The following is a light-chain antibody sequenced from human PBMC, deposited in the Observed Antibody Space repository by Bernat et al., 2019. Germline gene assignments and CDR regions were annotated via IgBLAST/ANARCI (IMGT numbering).Light chain of an antibody. Sequence: AIQMTQSPSSLSAPVGDRVTITCRASQGIRNDLGWYQQKPGKAPKLLIYAASTLESGVPSRFSGSGSCTDFTLTISSLQPEDFATYYCLQDYNDPRTFGQGTRVEIK. CDR2: AAS. CDR3: LQDYNDPRT. V-gene: IGKV1-6*01. CDR1: QGIRND. J-gene: IGKJ1*01.